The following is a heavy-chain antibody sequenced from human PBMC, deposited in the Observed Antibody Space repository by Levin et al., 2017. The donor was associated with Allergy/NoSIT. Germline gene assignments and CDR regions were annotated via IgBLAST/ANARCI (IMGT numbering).Heavy chain of an antibody. Sequence: PSETLSLTCAVYGGSFSGYYWSWIRQPPGKGLEWIGDINHSGRTNYNPSLKSRVTISVDTSKTQFSLKLTSVTAADTAVYYCGRDTMIRGVQNDGFDIWGQGTMVTVSS. J-gene: IGHJ3*02. D-gene: IGHD3-10*01. CDR3: GRDTMIRGVQNDGFDI. V-gene: IGHV4-34*01. CDR1: GGSFSGYY. CDR2: INHSGRT.